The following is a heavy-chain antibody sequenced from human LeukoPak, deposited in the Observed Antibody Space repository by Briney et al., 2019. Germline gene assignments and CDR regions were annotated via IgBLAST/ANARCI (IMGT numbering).Heavy chain of an antibody. CDR2: ISSSGSYI. D-gene: IGHD2-2*01. J-gene: IGHJ4*02. V-gene: IGHV3-21*01. CDR1: GFTFSSYS. CDR3: ARDMRGGFDY. Sequence: GGSLRLSCAASGFTFSSYSMSWVRQAPGKGLEWVSSISSSGSYIYYADSVKGRFTISRDNAKNSLYLQMNSRRAEDTTVYYSARDMRGGFDYWGEGTLVTVSS.